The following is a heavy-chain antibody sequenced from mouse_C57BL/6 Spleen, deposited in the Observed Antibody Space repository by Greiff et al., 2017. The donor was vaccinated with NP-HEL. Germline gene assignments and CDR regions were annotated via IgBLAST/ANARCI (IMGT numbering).Heavy chain of an antibody. CDR2: IRNKANGYTT. V-gene: IGHV7-3*01. CDR1: GFTFTDYY. J-gene: IGHJ4*01. D-gene: IGHD4-1*01. CDR3: ARSKRGRALDY. Sequence: EVQLVESGGGLVQPGGSLSLSCAASGFTFTDYYMSWVRQPPGKALEWLGFIRNKANGYTTEYSASVKGRFTISRDNSQSILYLQMNALRAEDSATYYCARSKRGRALDYWGQGTSVTVSS.